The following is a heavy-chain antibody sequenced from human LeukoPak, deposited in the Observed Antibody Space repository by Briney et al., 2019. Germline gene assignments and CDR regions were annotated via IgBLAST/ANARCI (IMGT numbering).Heavy chain of an antibody. V-gene: IGHV4-59*08. CDR3: ARLVYDTSDYYYFDY. Sequence: SETLSLTCTVSTGSISTYYWSWIRQPPGKGLELIGYIYNSGITNYNPSLKSRVTISVDMSKNQFSLKLSSVTAADTAVYYCARLVYDTSDYYYFDYWGQGTLVTVSS. CDR1: TGSISTYY. D-gene: IGHD3-22*01. J-gene: IGHJ4*02. CDR2: IYNSGIT.